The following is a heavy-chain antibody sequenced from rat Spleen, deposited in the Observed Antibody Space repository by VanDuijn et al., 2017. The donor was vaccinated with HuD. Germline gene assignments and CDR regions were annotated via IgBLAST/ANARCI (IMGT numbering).Heavy chain of an antibody. CDR1: GFTFSDFN. J-gene: IGHJ2*01. D-gene: IGHD1-4*01. Sequence: EVQLVESGGGLVQPGRSLKLSCAASGFTFSDFNMAWVRQAPKKGLEWVATINYDGSRTYYRDSVKGRFTISRDNAKSSLYLQMDSLRSEDTASYYCTTLPYYWGQGVMVTVSS. V-gene: IGHV5S10*01. CDR3: TTLPYY. CDR2: INYDGSRT.